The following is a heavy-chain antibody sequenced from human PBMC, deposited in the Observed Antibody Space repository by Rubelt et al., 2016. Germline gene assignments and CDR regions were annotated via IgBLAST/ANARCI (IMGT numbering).Heavy chain of an antibody. CDR3: ARAAPVRNILIDGSYFDN. D-gene: IGHD1-14*01. CDR1: GASVSSNGYH. J-gene: IGHJ4*02. V-gene: IGHV4-31*03. CDR2: LYYGGSS. Sequence: QVQLQESGPGLVKTSETLSLTSTVSGASVSSNGYHWSWVRHHPARGPKWIAYLYYGGSSFSHPALRSRATMSVSSSRNQFSLKLTSVTAADTAVYYCARAAPVRNILIDGSYFDNWGQGTLVTVSS.